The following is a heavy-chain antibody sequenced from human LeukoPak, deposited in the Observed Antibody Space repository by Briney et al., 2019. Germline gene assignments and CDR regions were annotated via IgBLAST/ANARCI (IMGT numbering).Heavy chain of an antibody. CDR2: INAGNGNT. CDR1: GYTFTSYA. J-gene: IGHJ6*02. V-gene: IGHV1-3*01. Sequence: ASVKVSCKASGYTFTSYAMHWVRQAPGQRLEWMGWINAGNGNTKYSQKFQGRVTITRDTSASTAYMELSSLRSEDTAVYYCARMYCGGDCYSYYYYYGMDVWGQGTTVTVSS. CDR3: ARMYCGGDCYSYYYYYGMDV. D-gene: IGHD2-21*02.